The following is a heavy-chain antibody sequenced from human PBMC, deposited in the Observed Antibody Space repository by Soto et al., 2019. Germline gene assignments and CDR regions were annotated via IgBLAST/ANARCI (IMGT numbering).Heavy chain of an antibody. CDR2: IIPIFGTA. D-gene: IGHD2-15*01. CDR3: ASSEYCSGGSCYSWPEWPRRWTNLDY. CDR1: GGTFSSYA. Sequence: ASVKVSCKASGGTFSSYAISWVRQAPGQGLEWMGGIIPIFGTANYAQKFQGRVTITADESTSTAYMELSSLRSEDTAVYYCASSEYCSGGSCYSWPEWPRRWTNLDYWGQGSLVTVS. J-gene: IGHJ4*02. V-gene: IGHV1-69*13.